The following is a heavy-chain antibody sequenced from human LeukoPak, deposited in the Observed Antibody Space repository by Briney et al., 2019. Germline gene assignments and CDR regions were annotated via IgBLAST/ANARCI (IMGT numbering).Heavy chain of an antibody. D-gene: IGHD6-13*01. CDR1: GYTFTSYA. J-gene: IGHJ5*02. CDR3: ARDYGGGSSSWYNWFDP. CDR2: INAGNGNT. V-gene: IGHV1-3*01. Sequence: ASVKVFCKASGYTFTSYAMHWVRQAPGQRLEWMGWINAGNGNTKYSQKFQGRVTITRDTSASTAYMELSSLRSEDTAVYYCARDYGGGSSSWYNWFDPWGQGTLVTVSS.